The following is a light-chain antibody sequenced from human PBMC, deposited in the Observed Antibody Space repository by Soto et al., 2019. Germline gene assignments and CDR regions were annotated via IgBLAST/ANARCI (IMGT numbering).Light chain of an antibody. Sequence: ESVLTPSPGTVSLSPGERFTLSCRASQSIDNNHLAWYKQXPGPAPRXLIHGTSNRATGIPDRFSGSGSGTDSTLTFSRLEPEDFAVYYCEYYGSPITFGGGTKVDIK. CDR1: QSIDNNH. V-gene: IGKV3-20*01. J-gene: IGKJ4*01. CDR2: GTS. CDR3: EYYGSPIT.